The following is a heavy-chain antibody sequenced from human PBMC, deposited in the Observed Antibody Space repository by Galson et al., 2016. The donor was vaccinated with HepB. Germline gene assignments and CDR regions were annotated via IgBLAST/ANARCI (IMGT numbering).Heavy chain of an antibody. CDR3: ARVLYSTSSNPLYYYYYMDV. Sequence: SETLSLTCSVTGGSMNGYIWSWIRQPPGKGLEYIGYIYYSGSTNYNPSLKSRVTISVDTSKNQFSLRLSSVTAADTAVSFCARVLYSTSSNPLYYYYYMDVWGKGTTVTVSS. D-gene: IGHD6-6*01. CDR1: GGSMNGYI. V-gene: IGHV4-59*01. CDR2: IYYSGST. J-gene: IGHJ6*03.